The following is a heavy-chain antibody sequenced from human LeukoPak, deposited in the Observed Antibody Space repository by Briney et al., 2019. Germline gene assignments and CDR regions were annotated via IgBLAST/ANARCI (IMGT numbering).Heavy chain of an antibody. CDR1: GGSFSGYY. J-gene: IGHJ6*03. Sequence: SETLSLTCAVYGGSFSGYYWSWIRQPPGKGLEWIGEINHSGSTNYNPSLKSRVTISVDTSKNQFSLKLSSVTAADTAVHYCARGPLIGYCSSTSCHNYYYYYMDVWGKGTTVTVSS. D-gene: IGHD2-2*02. CDR3: ARGPLIGYCSSTSCHNYYYYYMDV. CDR2: INHSGST. V-gene: IGHV4-34*01.